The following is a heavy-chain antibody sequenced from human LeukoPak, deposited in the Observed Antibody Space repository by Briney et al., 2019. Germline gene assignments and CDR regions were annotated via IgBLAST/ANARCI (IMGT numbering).Heavy chain of an antibody. Sequence: GGSLRLSCAASGFIFRSYWMHWVRQGPGKGLVWVSHINSDGSAANYADSVKGRFTISRDNAKNTLYLQMNSLRAEDTAVYYCASGPDYGDYNYWGRGTLVTVSS. D-gene: IGHD4-17*01. V-gene: IGHV3-74*01. J-gene: IGHJ4*02. CDR3: ASGPDYGDYNY. CDR1: GFIFRSYW. CDR2: INSDGSAA.